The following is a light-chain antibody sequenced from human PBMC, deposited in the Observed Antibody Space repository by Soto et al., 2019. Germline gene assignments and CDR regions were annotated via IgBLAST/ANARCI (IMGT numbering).Light chain of an antibody. CDR2: AVS. V-gene: IGKV1-39*01. Sequence: DIQMTQSPSSLSASVGDRVTITCRASQSISTYLNWYQHKPGKAPKVLIYAVSSLQSGVRSRFSGSGSGTDFTLTITSLQPEDSATYYCQHTYGTPRTFGQGTKVEIK. J-gene: IGKJ1*01. CDR3: QHTYGTPRT. CDR1: QSISTY.